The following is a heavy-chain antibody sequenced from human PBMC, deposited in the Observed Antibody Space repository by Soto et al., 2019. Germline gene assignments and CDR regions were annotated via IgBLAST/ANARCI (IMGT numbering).Heavy chain of an antibody. CDR2: TSTNNGDR. V-gene: IGHV1-18*04. CDR1: GYRFSTYG. J-gene: IGHJ5*02. CDR3: VRDASSGYRGWWDP. Sequence: VASVKVSCKASGYRFSTYGINWVRQAPGQGLEWLGWTSTNNGDRIYAQKFQGRVILTTDTATNTAYMELGSLRSDDTAVYYCVRDASSGYRGWWDPWGQGTLVTVSS. D-gene: IGHD5-12*01.